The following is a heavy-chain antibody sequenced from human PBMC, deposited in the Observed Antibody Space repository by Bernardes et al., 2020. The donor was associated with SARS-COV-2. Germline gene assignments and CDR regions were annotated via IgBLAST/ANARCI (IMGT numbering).Heavy chain of an antibody. CDR2: ISSSGSTI. V-gene: IGHV3-11*01. D-gene: IGHD6-19*01. Sequence: GSLRLSCAASGFTFSDYYMGWIRQAPGKGLEWVSYISSSGSTIYYADSVKGRFTISRDNAKNSLYLQMNSLRAEDTAVYYCARDKIGPGGWPDYFDYWGQGTLVTVSS. CDR1: GFTFSDYY. CDR3: ARDKIGPGGWPDYFDY. J-gene: IGHJ4*02.